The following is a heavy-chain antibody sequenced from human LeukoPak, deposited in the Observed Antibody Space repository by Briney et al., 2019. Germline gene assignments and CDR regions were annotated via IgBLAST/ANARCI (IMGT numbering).Heavy chain of an antibody. CDR3: ARGGWRYYYGSGSYYPFDY. CDR1: GGSISSGSYY. V-gene: IGHV4-61*02. J-gene: IGHJ4*02. CDR2: IYTSGST. Sequence: SETLSLTCTVSGGSISSGSYYWSWIRQPAGKGLEWIGRIYTSGSTNYNPSLKSRVTISVDTSKNQFSLKLSSVTAADTAVHYCARGGWRYYYGSGSYYPFDYWGQGTLVTVSS. D-gene: IGHD3-10*01.